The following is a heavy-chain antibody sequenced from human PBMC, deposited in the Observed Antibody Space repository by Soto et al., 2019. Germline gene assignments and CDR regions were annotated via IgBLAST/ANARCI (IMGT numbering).Heavy chain of an antibody. D-gene: IGHD2-15*01. J-gene: IGHJ6*03. V-gene: IGHV4-59*08. CDR2: IYYSGST. CDR1: GGSISSYY. Sequence: QVQLQESGPGLVKPSETLSLTCTVSGGSISSYYWSWIRQPPGKGLEWIGYIYYSGSTNYNPSLKSRVTISGDTSKNQFSLKLSSVTAADTAVYYCARQGVSAWWYMDVWGKGTTVTVSS. CDR3: ARQGVSAWWYMDV.